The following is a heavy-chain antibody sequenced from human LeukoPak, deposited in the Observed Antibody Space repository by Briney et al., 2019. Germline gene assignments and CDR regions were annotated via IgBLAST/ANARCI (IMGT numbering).Heavy chain of an antibody. CDR1: GGTFSSYA. J-gene: IGHJ4*02. D-gene: IGHD3-16*02. V-gene: IGHV1-69*13. CDR3: ARDRNPSTYYDYVWGSYRYLVY. Sequence: GASVKVSCKASGGTFSSYAISWVRQAPGQGLEWMGGIIPIFGTANYAQKFQGIVTITADESTSTAYMELSSLRSEDTAVYYCARDRNPSTYYDYVWGSYRYLVYWGQGTLVTVSS. CDR2: IIPIFGTA.